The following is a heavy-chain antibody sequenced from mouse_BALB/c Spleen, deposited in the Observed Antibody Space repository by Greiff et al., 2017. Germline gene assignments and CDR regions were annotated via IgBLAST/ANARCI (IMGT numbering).Heavy chain of an antibody. Sequence: QVQLKQPGAELVKPGASVKMSCKASGYTFTSYWMHWVKQRPGQGLEWIGVIDPSDSYTSYNQKFKGKATLTVDTSSSTAYMQLSSLTSEDSAVYYCTRWVLAMDYWGQGTSVTVSS. J-gene: IGHJ4*01. CDR2: IDPSDSYT. CDR1: GYTFTSYW. CDR3: TRWVLAMDY. V-gene: IGHV1S127*01. D-gene: IGHD2-14*01.